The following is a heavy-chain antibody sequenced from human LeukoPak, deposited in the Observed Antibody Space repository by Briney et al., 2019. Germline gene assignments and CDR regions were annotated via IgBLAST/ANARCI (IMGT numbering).Heavy chain of an antibody. V-gene: IGHV4-39*01. CDR3: AFLGYCTNGVCYTHFDY. Sequence: KPSETLSLTFTVSGGSISSSSYYWGWIRQPPGKGLEWIGSIYYSGSTYYNPSLKSRVTISVDTSKNQFSLKLSSVTAADTAVYYCAFLGYCTNGVCYTHFDYWGQGTLVTVSS. J-gene: IGHJ4*02. CDR1: GGSISSSSYY. CDR2: IYYSGST. D-gene: IGHD2-8*01.